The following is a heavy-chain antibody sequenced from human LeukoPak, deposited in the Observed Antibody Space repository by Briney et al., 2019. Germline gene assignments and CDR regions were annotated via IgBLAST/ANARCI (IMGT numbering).Heavy chain of an antibody. D-gene: IGHD3-10*01. V-gene: IGHV3-21*04. CDR3: AKGHWHGSGSYWV. Sequence: PGVTLTLTCLASGFRFSTYKMNWVPQAPGKGLEWVSSITSSGDYLYYADSVKVRFTISRDNSKNTLYLRMNSLRAEDTAVYYCAKGHWHGSGSYWVWGQGTLVTVSS. CDR1: GFRFSTYK. J-gene: IGHJ4*02. CDR2: ITSSGDYL.